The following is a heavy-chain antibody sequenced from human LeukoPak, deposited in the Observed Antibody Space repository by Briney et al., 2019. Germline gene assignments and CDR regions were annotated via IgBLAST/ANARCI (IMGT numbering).Heavy chain of an antibody. J-gene: IGHJ6*02. CDR3: AREMKIVEPYYYGMDV. Sequence: GGSLRLSCAASEFTFNNYGMAWVRQAAGKGLDWVSSISGSGDSTYYAGSVKGRFTISRDNSKNTLYLQMNSLRAEDTAVYYCAREMKIVEPYYYGMDVWGQGTTVTVSS. D-gene: IGHD2/OR15-2a*01. CDR2: ISGSGDST. V-gene: IGHV3-23*01. CDR1: EFTFNNYG.